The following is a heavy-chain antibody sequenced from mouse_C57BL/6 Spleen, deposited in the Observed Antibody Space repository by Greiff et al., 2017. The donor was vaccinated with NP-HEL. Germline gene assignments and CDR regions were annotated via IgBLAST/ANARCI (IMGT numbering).Heavy chain of an antibody. D-gene: IGHD2-3*01. CDR1: GYTFTDYY. CDR2: IYPGSGNT. CDR3: ARCYDGYYYFDY. Sequence: QVQLQQSGAELVRPGASVKLSCKASGYTFTDYYINWVKQRPGQGLEWIARIYPGSGNTYYNEKFKGKATLTAEKSSSPAYMQLSSLTSEDSAVYFCARCYDGYYYFDYWGQGTTLTVSS. V-gene: IGHV1-76*01. J-gene: IGHJ2*01.